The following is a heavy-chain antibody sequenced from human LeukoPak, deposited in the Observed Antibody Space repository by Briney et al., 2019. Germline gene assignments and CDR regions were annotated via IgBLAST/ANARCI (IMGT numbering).Heavy chain of an antibody. CDR2: IVYDGGYK. Sequence: GGSLRLSCAASGFTFNSHGMHWVRRGPGKGPEWVAFIVYDGGYKYYADSVKGRFTISRDNSKNTLFLQMNSLRTEDTAVYYCAKVQSYYGILTGDPFDYWGQGTLVTASS. D-gene: IGHD3-9*01. CDR3: AKVQSYYGILTGDPFDY. J-gene: IGHJ4*02. CDR1: GFTFNSHG. V-gene: IGHV3-30*02.